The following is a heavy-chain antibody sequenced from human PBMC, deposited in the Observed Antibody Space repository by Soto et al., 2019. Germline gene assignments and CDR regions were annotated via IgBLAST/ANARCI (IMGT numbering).Heavy chain of an antibody. Sequence: GGSLRLSCAASGFTFSSYSMNWVRQAPGKGLEWVSSISSSSSYIYYADSVKGRFTISRDNSKNPLYLQMNSLRAEDSSVYYYAGTGHRFFDIWGQGTMVTVSS. CDR2: ISSSSSYI. CDR3: AGTGHRFFDI. D-gene: IGHD1-1*01. J-gene: IGHJ3*02. V-gene: IGHV3-21*01. CDR1: GFTFSSYS.